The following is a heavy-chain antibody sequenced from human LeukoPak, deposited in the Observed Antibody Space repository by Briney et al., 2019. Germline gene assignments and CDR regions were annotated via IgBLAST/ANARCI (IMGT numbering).Heavy chain of an antibody. CDR2: ISSSGSTI. V-gene: IGHV3-48*03. Sequence: PGGSLRLSCAASGFTFSSYEMNWVRQAPGKGLEWVSYISSSGSTIYYADSVKGRFTISRDNAKNSLYLQMNSLRAEDTAVYYCARCDYYASGNYFPDAFDIWGQGTLVTVSS. J-gene: IGHJ3*02. D-gene: IGHD3-10*01. CDR1: GFTFSSYE. CDR3: ARCDYYASGNYFPDAFDI.